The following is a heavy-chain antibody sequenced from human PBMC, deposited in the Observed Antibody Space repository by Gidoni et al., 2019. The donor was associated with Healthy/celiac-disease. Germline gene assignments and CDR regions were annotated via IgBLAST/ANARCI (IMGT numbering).Heavy chain of an antibody. J-gene: IGHJ4*02. CDR3: ARDSGSEGDYVLDY. CDR2: ISSSSSYI. V-gene: IGHV3-21*01. Sequence: EVQLVESGGGLVKPGGSLRLSCAASGFTFSSYSMNWVRQAPGKGLEWVSSISSSSSYIYYADSVKGRFTISRDNAKNSLYLQMNSLRAEDTAVYYCARDSGSEGDYVLDYWGQGTLVTVSS. CDR1: GFTFSSYS. D-gene: IGHD4-17*01.